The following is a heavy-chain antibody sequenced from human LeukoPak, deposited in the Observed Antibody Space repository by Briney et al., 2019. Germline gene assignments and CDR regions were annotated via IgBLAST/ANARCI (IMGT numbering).Heavy chain of an antibody. CDR3: AREGRVEYRLPDVFDI. CDR1: GVTFSSYA. J-gene: IGHJ3*02. V-gene: IGHV1-69*04. D-gene: IGHD2-2*01. CDR2: IIPILGIA. Sequence: SVKVSCKASGVTFSSYATSWVRQAPGQGLEWMGRIIPILGIANYAQKFQGRVTITADKSTSTAYMELSSLRSEYTAVSSCAREGRVEYRLPDVFDIWGQGTMVTVSS.